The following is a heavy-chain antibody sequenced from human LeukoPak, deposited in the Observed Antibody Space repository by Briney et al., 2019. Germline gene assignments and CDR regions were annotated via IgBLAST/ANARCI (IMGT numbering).Heavy chain of an antibody. D-gene: IGHD2-15*01. CDR2: INPSGGST. J-gene: IGHJ5*02. V-gene: IGHV1-46*01. CDR1: GYTFTSYY. Sequence: ASVKVSCKASGYTFTSYYMHWVRQAPGQGLEWMGIINPSGGSTSYAQKFQGRVTMTRDTSTSTVYMELSSPRSEDTAVYYCARDQCSGGSCYWFDPWGQGTLVTVSS. CDR3: ARDQCSGGSCYWFDP.